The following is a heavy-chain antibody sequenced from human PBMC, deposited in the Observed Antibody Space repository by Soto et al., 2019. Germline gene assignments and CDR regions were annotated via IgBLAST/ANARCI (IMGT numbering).Heavy chain of an antibody. V-gene: IGHV4-34*01. D-gene: IGHD3-22*01. J-gene: IGHJ3*02. CDR2: INHSGST. Sequence: SETLSLTCAVYGGSFSGYYWSWIRQPPGKGLEWIGEINHSGSTNYNPSLKSRVTISVDTSKNQFSLKLSSVTAADTAVYYCAKSDSTKAFDIWGQGTMVTVSS. CDR3: AKSDSTKAFDI. CDR1: GGSFSGYY.